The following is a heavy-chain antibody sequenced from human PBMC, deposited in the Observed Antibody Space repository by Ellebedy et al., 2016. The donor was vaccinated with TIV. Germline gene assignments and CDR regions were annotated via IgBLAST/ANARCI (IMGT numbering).Heavy chain of an antibody. CDR1: GYTLNELS. V-gene: IGHV1-24*01. J-gene: IGHJ4*02. Sequence: ASVKVSXXVSGYTLNELSMHWVRQAPGKGLEWMGGFDPEDGETIYAQKFQGRVTMTEDTSAHTAYMELSSLRSDDTAVYYCATDRITGTVTYGDFWGQGTLVTVSS. CDR2: FDPEDGET. D-gene: IGHD1-7*01. CDR3: ATDRITGTVTYGDF.